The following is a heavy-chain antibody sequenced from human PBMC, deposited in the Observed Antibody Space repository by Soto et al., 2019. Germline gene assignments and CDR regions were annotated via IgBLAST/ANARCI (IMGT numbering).Heavy chain of an antibody. CDR3: ARDPSIAAPGGMDV. D-gene: IGHD6-6*01. J-gene: IGHJ6*02. CDR2: IYYSGST. V-gene: IGHV4-30-4*01. CDR1: GGSISSGDYY. Sequence: SETLSLTCTVSGGSISSGDYYWSWIRQPPGKGLEWIGYIYYSGSTYYNPSLKSRVTISVDTSKNQFSLKLSSVTAADTAVYYCARDPSIAAPGGMDVWGQGTTVTVSS.